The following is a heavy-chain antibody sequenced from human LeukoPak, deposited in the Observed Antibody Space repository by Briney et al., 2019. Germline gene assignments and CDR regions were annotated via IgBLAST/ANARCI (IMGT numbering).Heavy chain of an antibody. D-gene: IGHD1-26*01. Sequence: GRSLRLSCAASGFSFSDYIMHWVRQAPGKGLEWVALIAHDGTYKHCADSVEGRSTISRDNSKNTLYLQMNSLRGEDTAVYYCASEVRPSEFDYWGQGTLVTVSS. V-gene: IGHV3-30-3*01. CDR3: ASEVRPSEFDY. CDR1: GFSFSDYI. CDR2: IAHDGTYK. J-gene: IGHJ4*02.